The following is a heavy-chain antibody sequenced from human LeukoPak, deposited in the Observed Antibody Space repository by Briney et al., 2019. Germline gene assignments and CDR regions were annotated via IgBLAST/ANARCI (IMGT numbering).Heavy chain of an antibody. CDR1: GFIFNNYW. V-gene: IGHV3-7*01. J-gene: IGHJ3*02. Sequence: PGGSLRLSCAASGFIFNNYWMTWVRQAPGKGLAWVANIKQDGSEKYYADSVKGRFTISRDNVKNLVSLQMSSLRGEDTAVYFCARVNPLLAPGAFDIWGQGTTVTVSS. CDR2: IKQDGSEK. CDR3: ARVNPLLAPGAFDI. D-gene: IGHD2-15*01.